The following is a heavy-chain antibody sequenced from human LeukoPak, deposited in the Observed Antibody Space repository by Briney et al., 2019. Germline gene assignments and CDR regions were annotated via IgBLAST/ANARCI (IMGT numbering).Heavy chain of an antibody. CDR3: ASSYCSGGSCPGDFDY. D-gene: IGHD2-15*01. Sequence: SVKVSCKASGGTFSSYAISWVRQAPGQGLEWMGGIIPIFGTANYAQKFQGRVTITTDESTSTAYMELSSLRSDDTAVYYCASSYCSGGSCPGDFDYWGQGTLVTVSS. CDR2: IIPIFGTA. J-gene: IGHJ4*02. CDR1: GGTFSSYA. V-gene: IGHV1-69*05.